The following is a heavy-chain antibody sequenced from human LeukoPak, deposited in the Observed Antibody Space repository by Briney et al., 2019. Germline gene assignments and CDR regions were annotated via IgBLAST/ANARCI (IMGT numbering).Heavy chain of an antibody. V-gene: IGHV5-51*01. CDR3: ARGRTATLYSSSWFPDYYGMDV. CDR2: IYPGDSDT. D-gene: IGHD6-13*01. J-gene: IGHJ6*02. Sequence: GESLKISCKGSGYSFTSYWIGWVRQMPGKGLEWMGIIYPGDSDTRYSPSFQGQVTISADKSISTAYLQWSSLKASDTAMYYCARGRTATLYSSSWFPDYYGMDVWGQGTTVTVSS. CDR1: GYSFTSYW.